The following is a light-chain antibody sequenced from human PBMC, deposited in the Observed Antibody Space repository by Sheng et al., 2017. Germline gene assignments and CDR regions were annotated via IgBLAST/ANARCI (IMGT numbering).Light chain of an antibody. CDR1: ESVRSSY. CDR3: QQYGSS. Sequence: EIVLTQSPGTLSLSPGERATLSCRASESVRSSYLAWFQHKLGQAPRLLIYGASSRATGIPDRFSGSGSGTDFTLTISRLEPEDFAVYYCQQYGSSFGQGTRLEIK. J-gene: IGKJ5*01. CDR2: GAS. V-gene: IGKV3-20*01.